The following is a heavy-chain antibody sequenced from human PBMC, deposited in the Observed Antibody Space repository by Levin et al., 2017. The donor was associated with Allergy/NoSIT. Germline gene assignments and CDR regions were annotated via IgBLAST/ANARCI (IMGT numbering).Heavy chain of an antibody. V-gene: IGHV3-30-3*01. CDR2: ISYDGTNK. J-gene: IGHJ4*02. Sequence: GGSLRLSCAASGFTFSNYAMHWVRHAPGKGLEWVAIISYDGTNKFYADSVKGRFTISKDSSKNTLNLQMNSLRAADTALYYCARDNLPNDYGGNGIRYWGQGTLVTVSS. D-gene: IGHD4-23*01. CDR3: ARDNLPNDYGGNGIRY. CDR1: GFTFSNYA.